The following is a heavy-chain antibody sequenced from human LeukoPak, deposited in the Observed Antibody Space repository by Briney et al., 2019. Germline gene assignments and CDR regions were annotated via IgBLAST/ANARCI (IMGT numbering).Heavy chain of an antibody. Sequence: QPGGSLRLSCGASGFTFSNYGMLWVRQAPGKGLDWVAFIRYDGNNKLYADSVKGRFTISRDNSKNTLYLHINSLRAEDTAVYYCARDLFSFGTLGAFDIWGQGTMVTVSS. CDR2: IRYDGNNK. V-gene: IGHV3-30*02. J-gene: IGHJ3*02. CDR1: GFTFSNYG. CDR3: ARDLFSFGTLGAFDI. D-gene: IGHD1-1*01.